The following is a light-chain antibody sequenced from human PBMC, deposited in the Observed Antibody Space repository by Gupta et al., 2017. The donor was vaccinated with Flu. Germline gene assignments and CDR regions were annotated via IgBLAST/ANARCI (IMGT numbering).Light chain of an antibody. CDR2: AAS. V-gene: IGKV1-39*01. CDR3: QQSDSYLPIT. CDR1: QSISNY. J-gene: IGKJ5*01. Sequence: DIQMTQSPSSLSASVGDRVTITCRASQSISNYLNWYQQKPGKAPELLIYAASSWQSGVPSRFSGSGSGKDFTLTISSRQQEDFATYYCQQSDSYLPITFGQGTRLEIK.